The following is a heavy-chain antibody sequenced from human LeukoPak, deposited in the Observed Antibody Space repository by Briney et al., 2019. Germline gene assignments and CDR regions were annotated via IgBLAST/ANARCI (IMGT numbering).Heavy chain of an antibody. V-gene: IGHV3-30*02. CDR2: IRYDGSDK. Sequence: PGGSLRFSCAASGFIFSSYGMHWVRQALGKGLEWVAFIRYDGSDKFYADSVKGRFTISRDNSKNKVYLQMNSLRAEDTAVYYCAKDSGGNQFSYYMDVWSKGTTVTVSS. D-gene: IGHD4-23*01. J-gene: IGHJ6*03. CDR3: AKDSGGNQFSYYMDV. CDR1: GFIFSSYG.